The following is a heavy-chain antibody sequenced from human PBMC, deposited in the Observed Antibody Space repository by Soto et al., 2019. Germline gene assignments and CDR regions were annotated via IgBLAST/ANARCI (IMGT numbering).Heavy chain of an antibody. CDR2: IIPIFGTT. CDR3: VRHTQRPYYDSSGYPLPQVAFKS. D-gene: IGHD3-22*01. CDR1: GGTFSRYA. J-gene: IGHJ3*02. Sequence: SVKVSCKASGGTFSRYAISWVRQATGQGLEWMGGIIPIFGTTNYAQKFQGRVTIIADESTSTAYMELSGLRSEAPAVYYCVRHTQRPYYDSSGYPLPQVAFKSRDQVT. V-gene: IGHV1-69*13.